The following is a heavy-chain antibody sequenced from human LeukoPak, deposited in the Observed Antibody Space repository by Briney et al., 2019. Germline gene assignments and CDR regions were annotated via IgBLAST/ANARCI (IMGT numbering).Heavy chain of an antibody. CDR2: FDLEDGET. CDR1: GYTLSELS. V-gene: IGHV1-24*01. D-gene: IGHD5-24*01. J-gene: IGHJ4*02. CDR3: AAGEVGQLFDY. Sequence: ASVKVSCKVSGYTLSELSMHWVRQAPGKGLEWMGGFDLEDGETIYVQKFQGRVTMTEDTSTDTAYMELSSLRSDDTAVYFCAAGEVGQLFDYWDQGTLVTVSS.